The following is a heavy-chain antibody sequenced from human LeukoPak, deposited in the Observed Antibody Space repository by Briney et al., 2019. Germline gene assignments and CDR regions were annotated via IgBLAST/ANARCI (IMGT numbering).Heavy chain of an antibody. V-gene: IGHV3-23*01. CDR3: AKDEYGRITMVRGVTGMDV. D-gene: IGHD3-10*01. CDR2: ISGSGGST. Sequence: GGSLRLSCAASGFTFSSYAMSWVRQAPGEGLEWGSAISGSGGSTYYADSVKGRFTISRDNSKNTLYLQMNSLRAEDTAVYYCAKDEYGRITMVRGVTGMDVWGQGTTVTVSS. CDR1: GFTFSSYA. J-gene: IGHJ6*02.